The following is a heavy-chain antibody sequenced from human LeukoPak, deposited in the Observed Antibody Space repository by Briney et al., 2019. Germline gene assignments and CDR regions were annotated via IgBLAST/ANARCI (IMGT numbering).Heavy chain of an antibody. CDR3: AKARVYDSSGYYFDY. CDR1: GFTFSNYA. D-gene: IGHD3-22*01. V-gene: IGHV3-23*01. Sequence: GGSLRLSCAASGFTFSNYAMSWVRQAPGKGLEWVSAISGGGTTTYSADSVKGRFTISRDNSKNTLYLQMNSLRAEDTAVYYCAKARVYDSSGYYFDYWGQGTLVTVSS. CDR2: ISGGGTTT. J-gene: IGHJ4*02.